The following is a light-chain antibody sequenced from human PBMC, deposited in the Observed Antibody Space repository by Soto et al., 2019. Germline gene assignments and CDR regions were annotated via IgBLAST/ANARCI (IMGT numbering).Light chain of an antibody. CDR2: DAS. Sequence: EIVLTQSPATLSMSPGERATLSCRASQSVSRYLAWYQQKPGQAPRLLIYDASNRATGIPARFSGSGSGTDFTLTISSLEPEDFAVYYCQQRSNRPLTFGGGTKVEIK. CDR3: QQRSNRPLT. CDR1: QSVSRY. J-gene: IGKJ4*01. V-gene: IGKV3-11*01.